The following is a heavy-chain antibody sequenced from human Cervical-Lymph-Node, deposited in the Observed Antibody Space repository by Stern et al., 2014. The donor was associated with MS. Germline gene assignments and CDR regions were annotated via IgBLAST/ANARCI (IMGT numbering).Heavy chain of an antibody. CDR3: ARGELKEGLVRGMDV. Sequence: QVQLVESGAEVKPPGASVKVSCKASGGTFSSYAIRWVRRDPGQGLEWMGGISAIFGTANYCQKFQGGVTITADEYTSNAYMELSSLRSEDTAVYYCARGELKEGLVRGMDVWGQGTTVTVSS. CDR2: ISAIFGTA. J-gene: IGHJ6*02. D-gene: IGHD1-26*01. V-gene: IGHV1-69*01. CDR1: GGTFSSYA.